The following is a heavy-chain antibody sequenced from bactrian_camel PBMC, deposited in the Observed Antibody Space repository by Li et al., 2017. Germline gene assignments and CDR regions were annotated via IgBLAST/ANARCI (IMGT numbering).Heavy chain of an antibody. Sequence: HVQLVESGGGSVQAGGSLRLSCAASGLTYSNNFMAWFRQTPGKEREGVGIIDSDGSTVYTDSVLGRFTISKDIAKDTLYLQMNSLKPEDTAMYYCAAVPRGYGTWGTTEVNYWGQGTQVTVS. V-gene: IGHV3S55*01. J-gene: IGHJ4*01. CDR3: AAVPRGYGTWGTTEVNY. CDR2: IDSDGST. D-gene: IGHD5*01. CDR1: GLTYSNNF.